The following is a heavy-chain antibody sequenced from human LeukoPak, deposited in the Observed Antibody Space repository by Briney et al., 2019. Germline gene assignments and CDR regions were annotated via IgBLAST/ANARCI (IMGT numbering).Heavy chain of an antibody. D-gene: IGHD6-13*01. J-gene: IGHJ5*02. Sequence: SETLSLTCTVSGGSISSYYWSWIRQPPGKGLEWIGYIYYSGSTNYNPSLKSRVTISVDTSKNQFSLKLSSVTAADTAVYYCAASEAAAPFDPWGQGTLVTVSS. CDR1: GGSISSYY. V-gene: IGHV4-59*01. CDR2: IYYSGST. CDR3: AASEAAAPFDP.